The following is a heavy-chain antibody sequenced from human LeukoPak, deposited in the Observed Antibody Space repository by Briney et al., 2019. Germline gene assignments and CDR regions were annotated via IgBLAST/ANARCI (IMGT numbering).Heavy chain of an antibody. V-gene: IGHV3-30*18. Sequence: PGGSLRLSCAASGFTFSSYGMHWVRQAPGKGLEWVAVISYDGSNKYYADSVKGRFTISRDNSKNMLYLQMNSLRAEDTAVYYCAKDTAARPLDYWGQGTLVTVSS. CDR2: ISYDGSNK. CDR3: AKDTAARPLDY. J-gene: IGHJ4*02. CDR1: GFTFSSYG. D-gene: IGHD6-6*01.